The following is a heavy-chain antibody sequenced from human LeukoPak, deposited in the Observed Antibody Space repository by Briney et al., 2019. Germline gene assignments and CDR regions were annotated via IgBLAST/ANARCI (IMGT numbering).Heavy chain of an antibody. V-gene: IGHV1-69*13. J-gene: IGHJ4*02. CDR2: LIPIFGTA. D-gene: IGHD3-22*01. Sequence: SVKVSCTASGGTFSSYAISWVRQAPGQGLEWMGGLIPIFGTANYAQKFQGRVTITADESTSTAYMELSSLRSEDTAVYYCARDKGSSGYYEGFDYWGQGTLVTVSS. CDR3: ARDKGSSGYYEGFDY. CDR1: GGTFSSYA.